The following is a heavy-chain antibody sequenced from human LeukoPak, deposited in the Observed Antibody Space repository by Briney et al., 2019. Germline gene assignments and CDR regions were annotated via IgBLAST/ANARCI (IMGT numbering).Heavy chain of an antibody. CDR2: ISAYNGNT. V-gene: IGHV1-18*04. D-gene: IGHD3-9*01. Sequence: GASVKVSCKASGYTFTSYGISWVRQAPGQGLEWMGWISAYNGNTNYAQKLQGRVTMTTDTSTSTACMELRSLRSDDTAVYYCARYPPFYDILTGYLVPSGMDVWGKGTTVTVSS. CDR3: ARYPPFYDILTGYLVPSGMDV. CDR1: GYTFTSYG. J-gene: IGHJ6*04.